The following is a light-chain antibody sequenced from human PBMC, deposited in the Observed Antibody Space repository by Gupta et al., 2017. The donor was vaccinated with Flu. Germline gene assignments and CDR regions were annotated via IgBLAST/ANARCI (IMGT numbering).Light chain of an antibody. CDR3: QQRTKGFPLT. CDR1: QSVSTN. Sequence: EIVLTQSPATLSLSPGERATLFCRASQSVSTNLAWYQQKPGQAPRLLIYDASNRATGIPARFGGSGSGTDFTLTISNLEPEDFAVYYCQQRTKGFPLTFGGGTKVELK. J-gene: IGKJ4*01. V-gene: IGKV3-11*01. CDR2: DAS.